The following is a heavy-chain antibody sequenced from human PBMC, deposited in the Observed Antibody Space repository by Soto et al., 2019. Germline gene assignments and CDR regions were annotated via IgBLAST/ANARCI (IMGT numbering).Heavy chain of an antibody. Sequence: SETLSLTCTVSGGSISRGGYYWSWIRQHPRKGLEWIGYIYYSGSTYYNPSLKSRVTISVDTSKNQFSLKLSSVTAADTAVYYCARDGSPGVDYWGQGTLVTVSP. CDR2: IYYSGST. J-gene: IGHJ4*02. D-gene: IGHD3-10*01. CDR3: ARDGSPGVDY. CDR1: GGSISRGGYY. V-gene: IGHV4-31*03.